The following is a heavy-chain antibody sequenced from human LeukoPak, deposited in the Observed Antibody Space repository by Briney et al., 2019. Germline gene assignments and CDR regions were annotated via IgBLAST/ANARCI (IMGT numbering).Heavy chain of an antibody. Sequence: GGSLRLSCAASGFTFSSYAMSWVRQVPGKGLQWASAISGSGGDTYYADSVKDRFTISRDNSKNTLYLQMSTLRAEDTAIYYCAKGITVYYYYGMDVWGQGTTVTVSS. CDR2: ISGSGGDT. V-gene: IGHV3-23*01. CDR3: AKGITVYYYYGMDV. D-gene: IGHD3-16*01. CDR1: GFTFSSYA. J-gene: IGHJ6*02.